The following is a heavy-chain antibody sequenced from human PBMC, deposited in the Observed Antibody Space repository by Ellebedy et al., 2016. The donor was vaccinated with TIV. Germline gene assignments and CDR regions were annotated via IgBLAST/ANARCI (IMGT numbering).Heavy chain of an antibody. CDR2: IIPIFGTA. CDR3: ARVEYSSAWYLYHYGLDV. Sequence: SVKVSXKASRGTFSSYAISWVRQAPGQGLEWMGGIIPIFGTANYAQKFQGRVTITADESTSTAYMELSSLRSEDTAVYFCARVEYSSAWYLYHYGLDVWGQGTSVTVSS. CDR1: RGTFSSYA. J-gene: IGHJ6*02. V-gene: IGHV1-69*13. D-gene: IGHD6-19*01.